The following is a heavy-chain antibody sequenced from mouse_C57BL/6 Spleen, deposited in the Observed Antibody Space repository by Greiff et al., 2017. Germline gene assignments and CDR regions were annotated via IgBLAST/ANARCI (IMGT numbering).Heavy chain of an antibody. J-gene: IGHJ3*01. V-gene: IGHV1-22*01. Sequence: EVQGVESGPELVKPGASVKMSCKASGYTFTDYNMHWVKQSHGKSLEWIGYINPNNGGTSYNQKFKGKATLTVNKSSSTAYMELRSLTSEDSAVYYCAREDYYGSSFFAYWGQGTLVTVSA. D-gene: IGHD1-1*01. CDR2: INPNNGGT. CDR1: GYTFTDYN. CDR3: AREDYYGSSFFAY.